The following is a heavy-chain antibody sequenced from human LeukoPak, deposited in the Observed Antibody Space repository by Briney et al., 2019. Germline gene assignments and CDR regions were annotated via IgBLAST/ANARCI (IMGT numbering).Heavy chain of an antibody. V-gene: IGHV3-53*01. J-gene: IGHJ4*02. D-gene: IGHD4-17*01. Sequence: PGGSLRLSCAASGLTVSSNYMSWVRQAPGKGLEWVSVIYTDGRTLYAGSVKGRFTISRDSSKNTVYLQMNSLRVEDTAVYYCARGNYGDDSYYFDYWGRGALVTVSS. CDR2: IYTDGRT. CDR3: ARGNYGDDSYYFDY. CDR1: GLTVSSNY.